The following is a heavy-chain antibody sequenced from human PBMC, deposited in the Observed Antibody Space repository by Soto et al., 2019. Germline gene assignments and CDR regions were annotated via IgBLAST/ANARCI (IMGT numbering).Heavy chain of an antibody. CDR2: INPNSGGT. Sequence: ASVKVSCKASGYTFTGYYMHWVRQAPGQGLEWMGWINPNSGGTNYAQKFQGRVTMTRDTSISTAYMELSRLRSDDTAVYYCARDSGDYYYYGMDVWGQGTTVTVSS. J-gene: IGHJ6*02. CDR3: ARDSGDYYYYGMDV. CDR1: GYTFTGYY. V-gene: IGHV1-2*02.